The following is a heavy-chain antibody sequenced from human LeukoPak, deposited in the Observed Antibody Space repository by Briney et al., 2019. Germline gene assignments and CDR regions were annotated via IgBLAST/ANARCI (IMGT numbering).Heavy chain of an antibody. J-gene: IGHJ4*02. CDR2: INPNSGGT. CDR1: GYTFTGYY. CDR3: ARGRVGAITFDY. Sequence: ASVKVSGKASGYTFTGYYMHWVRQAPGQGLEWMGRINPNSGGTNYAQKFQGRVTITRDTSISTAYMELSRLRSDDTAVYYCARGRVGAITFDYWGQGTLVTVSS. V-gene: IGHV1-2*06. D-gene: IGHD1-26*01.